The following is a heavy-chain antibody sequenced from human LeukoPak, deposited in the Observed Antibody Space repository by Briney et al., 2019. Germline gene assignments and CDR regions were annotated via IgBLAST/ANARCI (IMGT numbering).Heavy chain of an antibody. D-gene: IGHD4-17*01. CDR2: IYYSGST. CDR3: ARSETVTNESYFDY. V-gene: IGHV4-59*12. Sequence: SETLSLTCTVSGGSISSYYWSWIRQPPGKGLEWIGYIYYSGSTNYNPSLKSRVTISVDTSKNQFSLKLSSVTAADTAVYYCARSETVTNESYFDYWGQGTLVTVSS. J-gene: IGHJ4*02. CDR1: GGSISSYY.